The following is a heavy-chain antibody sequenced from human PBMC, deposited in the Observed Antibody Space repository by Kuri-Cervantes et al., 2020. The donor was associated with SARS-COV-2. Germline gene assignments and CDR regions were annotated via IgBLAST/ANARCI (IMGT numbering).Heavy chain of an antibody. CDR3: ARGRFHSSSWYGLSGSYYYYGKDV. CDR2: IGTAGDP. V-gene: IGHV3-13*05. D-gene: IGHD6-13*01. J-gene: IGHJ6*02. Sequence: GGSLRLSCAASGFTFSSYDMHWVRQATGKGLEWVSAIGTAGDPYYPGSVKGRFTISRENAKNSLYLQMNSLRAGDTAVYYCARGRFHSSSWYGLSGSYYYYGKDVCGQAITTVSS. CDR1: GFTFSSYD.